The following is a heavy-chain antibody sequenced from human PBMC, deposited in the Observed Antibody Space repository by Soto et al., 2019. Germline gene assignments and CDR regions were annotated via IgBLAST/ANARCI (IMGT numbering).Heavy chain of an antibody. V-gene: IGHV1-18*01. CDR2: ISAYNGNT. J-gene: IGHJ3*02. D-gene: IGHD5-12*01. Sequence: QVPLVQSGAEVKKPGASVKVSCKASGYTFTSYGISWVRQAPGQGLEWMGWISAYNGNTNYAQKLQGRVTMTTDTSTSTAYIELRRLRSDDTAVYYCARVVGDGYNWGDAFDIWGQGTMVTVSS. CDR3: ARVVGDGYNWGDAFDI. CDR1: GYTFTSYG.